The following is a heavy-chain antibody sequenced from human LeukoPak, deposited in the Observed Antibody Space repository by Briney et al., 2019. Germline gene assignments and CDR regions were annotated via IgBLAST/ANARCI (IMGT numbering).Heavy chain of an antibody. J-gene: IGHJ4*02. Sequence: SETLSLTCTVSGYSISSGYYWCWIRQPPGKGLEWIGSIYHSGSTYYNPSLNSRVTISVDTSKSQFSLKLSSVTAADTAVYYCAVTMVRGVICYFDYWGQGTLVTVSS. CDR3: AVTMVRGVICYFDY. CDR1: GYSISSGYY. CDR2: IYHSGST. V-gene: IGHV4-38-2*02. D-gene: IGHD3-10*01.